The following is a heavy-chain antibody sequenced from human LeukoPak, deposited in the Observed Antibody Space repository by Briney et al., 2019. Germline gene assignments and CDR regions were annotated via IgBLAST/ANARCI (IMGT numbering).Heavy chain of an antibody. D-gene: IGHD3-9*01. V-gene: IGHV3-23*01. CDR3: AKDLGRYYDILTGWDY. CDR1: GFTFSSYA. CDR2: ISGSGGST. J-gene: IGHJ4*02. Sequence: PGGSLRLSCAASGFTFSSYAMSWVRQAPGKGLEWVSAISGSGGSTYYADSVKGRFTISRDNSKNALYLQMNSLRAEDTAVYYCAKDLGRYYDILTGWDYWGQGTWSPSPQ.